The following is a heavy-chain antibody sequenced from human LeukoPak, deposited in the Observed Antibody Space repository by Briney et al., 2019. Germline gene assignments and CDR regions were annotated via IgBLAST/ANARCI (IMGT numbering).Heavy chain of an antibody. CDR2: ISWDGGST. CDR3: AKDIGAYGYNAFDI. J-gene: IGHJ3*02. CDR1: GFTFDDYT. V-gene: IGHV3-43*01. D-gene: IGHD5-12*01. Sequence: GGSLRLSCAASGFTFDDYTMHWVRQAPGKGLEWVSLISWDGGSTYYADSVKGRFTISRDNSKNSLYLQMNSLRTEDTALYYCAKDIGAYGYNAFDIWGQGTMVPVSS.